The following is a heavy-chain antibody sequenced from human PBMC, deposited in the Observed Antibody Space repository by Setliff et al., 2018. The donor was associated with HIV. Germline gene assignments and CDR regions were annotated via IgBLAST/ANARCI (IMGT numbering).Heavy chain of an antibody. CDR2: ISGSGGDT. V-gene: IGHV3-23*01. J-gene: IGHJ4*02. CDR3: AKKTAAYTSGSWLHY. Sequence: GSLRLSCASSGFTFSSYAMTWVRRAPGKGLECVAVISGSGGDTYYADSVKGRFVISREKSKSTLYLQMNSLRAEDTAVYYCAKKTAAYTSGSWLHYWGQGTLVTVSS. D-gene: IGHD3-10*01. CDR1: GFTFSSYA.